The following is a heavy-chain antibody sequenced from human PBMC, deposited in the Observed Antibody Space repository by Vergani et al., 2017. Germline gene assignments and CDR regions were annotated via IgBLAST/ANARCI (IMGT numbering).Heavy chain of an antibody. CDR2: IIPVLGKT. CDR1: GATFRSNT. V-gene: IGHV1-69*08. Sequence: QVQLVQSGAEVKKPGSSVKVSCKASGATFRSNTISWVRQVPGQGLEWMGRIIPVLGKTKYAQDFQGRLTITADTSTSTAYMELTSLRSQDTAVYYCARDPRVYGGDPEDYYYGMDVCVEATTVTVCS. CDR3: ARDPRVYGGDPEDYYYGMDV. D-gene: IGHD2-21*02. J-gene: IGHJ6*02.